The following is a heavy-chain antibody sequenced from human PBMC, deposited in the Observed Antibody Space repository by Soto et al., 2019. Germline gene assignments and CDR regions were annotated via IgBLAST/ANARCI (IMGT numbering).Heavy chain of an antibody. D-gene: IGHD1-26*01. CDR3: ARDRCGSLPCYYYGMDV. J-gene: IGHJ6*02. CDR2: IWYDGSNK. Sequence: GGSLRLSCAASGFTFSSYGMHWVRQAPGKGLEWVAVIWYDGSNKYYADSVKGRFTISRDNSKNTLYLQMNSLRAEDTAVYYCARDRCGSLPCYYYGMDVWGQGTTVTVSS. CDR1: GFTFSSYG. V-gene: IGHV3-33*01.